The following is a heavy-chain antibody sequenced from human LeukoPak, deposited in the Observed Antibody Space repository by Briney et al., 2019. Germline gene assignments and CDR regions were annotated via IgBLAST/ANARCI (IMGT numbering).Heavy chain of an antibody. Sequence: GGSLRLSCAASGFTFSSYEMNWVRQAPGKGLEWVSYISTSGSTIYYADSVKSRFTISRDNAKNSLYLQMNSLRGEDTALYYCARGGTRTYYYYMDVWGKGTTVTISS. CDR1: GFTFSSYE. CDR2: ISTSGSTI. J-gene: IGHJ6*03. V-gene: IGHV3-48*03. CDR3: ARGGTRTYYYYMDV. D-gene: IGHD1-7*01.